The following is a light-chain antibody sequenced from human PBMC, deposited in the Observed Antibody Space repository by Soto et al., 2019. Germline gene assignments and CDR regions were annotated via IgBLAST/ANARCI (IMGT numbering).Light chain of an antibody. CDR2: GAS. J-gene: IGKJ1*01. Sequence: ETVLTQSPATLSLSPGEGATLSCRASQSVSSNLAWYQQKPGQAPRLLIYGASTRATGIPARFSGSGSGTDFTLTITSLEPEDSAVYYCQHRHNWPTWTFGQGTKVDIK. CDR1: QSVSSN. CDR3: QHRHNWPTWT. V-gene: IGKV3-11*01.